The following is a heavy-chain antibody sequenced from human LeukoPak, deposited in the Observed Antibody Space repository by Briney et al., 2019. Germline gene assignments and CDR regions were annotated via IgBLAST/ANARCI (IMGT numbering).Heavy chain of an antibody. V-gene: IGHV4-30-4*01. CDR1: GGSISSGDYY. Sequence: TSETLSLTCTVSGGSISSGDYYWSWIRQPPGKGLEWIGYIYYSGSTYYNPSLKSRVTISVDTSKNQFSLKLSSVTAADTAVYYCATYDSSGYYTADYWGQGTLVTVSS. J-gene: IGHJ4*02. D-gene: IGHD3-22*01. CDR3: ATYDSSGYYTADY. CDR2: IYYSGST.